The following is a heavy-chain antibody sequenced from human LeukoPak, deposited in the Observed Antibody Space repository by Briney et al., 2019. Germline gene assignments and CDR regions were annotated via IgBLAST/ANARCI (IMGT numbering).Heavy chain of an antibody. CDR1: GFTFSSYA. CDR2: TSDSGGNT. V-gene: IGHV3-23*01. CDR3: ARRGESTNYGDYRFDS. D-gene: IGHD4-17*01. J-gene: IGHJ4*02. Sequence: GGSLRLSCAASGFTFSSYAMSWVRQAPGMGLQWVSATSDSGGNTYYADFVKGRFTISRDNSKSTLYLQMNSLRAEDTAVYYCARRGESTNYGDYRFDSWGQGTLVTVSS.